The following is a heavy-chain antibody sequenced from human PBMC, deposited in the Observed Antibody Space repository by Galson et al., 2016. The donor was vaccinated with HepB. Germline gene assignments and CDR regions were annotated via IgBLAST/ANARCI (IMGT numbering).Heavy chain of an antibody. D-gene: IGHD6-19*01. J-gene: IGHJ4*01. CDR2: IYYSGST. Sequence: ETLSLTCTVSGGSISSSSYYWGWIRQPPGKGLKWIGSIYYSGSTYYNPSLKSRVTISVDTSKNQFSLKLSSVTAADTAVYYCARRVAVAGIYYFDYWGRGTLVTVSS. CDR3: ARRVAVAGIYYFDY. CDR1: GGSISSSSYY. V-gene: IGHV4-39*01.